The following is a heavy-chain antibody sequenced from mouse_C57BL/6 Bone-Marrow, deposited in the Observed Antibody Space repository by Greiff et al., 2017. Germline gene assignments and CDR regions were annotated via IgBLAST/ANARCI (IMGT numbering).Heavy chain of an antibody. CDR2: IYYSGTI. D-gene: IGHD4-1*01. V-gene: IGHV3-5*01. CDR1: GISITTRNYR. Sequence: EVQLQESGPGLVKPSQTVFLTCTVTGISITTRNYRWSWIRQFPGNKLEWIGYIYYSGTITYNPSLTSRTTITRDTPKNQFFLEMNSLTAEDTATYYCARETPNWAYWYFDVWGTGTTVTVSS. J-gene: IGHJ1*03. CDR3: ARETPNWAYWYFDV.